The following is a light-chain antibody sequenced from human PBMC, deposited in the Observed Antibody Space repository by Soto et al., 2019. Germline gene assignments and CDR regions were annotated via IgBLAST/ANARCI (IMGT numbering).Light chain of an antibody. CDR1: NSDIGSYNR. CDR2: EVS. Sequence: QSALTQPPSVSGSPGQSVTISCSGTNSDIGSYNRVSWYQQPHGTAPKLIIYEVSHPPSGVPARFSVSKSANAASLTLSGLLAEDDDDYYSSSYTTSGTLVFGGGTKMTVL. CDR3: SSYTTSGTLV. J-gene: IGLJ2*01. V-gene: IGLV2-18*02.